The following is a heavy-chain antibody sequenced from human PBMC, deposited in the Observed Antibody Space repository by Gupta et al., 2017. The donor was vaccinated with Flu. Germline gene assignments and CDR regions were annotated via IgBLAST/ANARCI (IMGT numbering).Heavy chain of an antibody. CDR1: GFTFSGSA. CDR2: IRSNAYNYAT. Sequence: EVQLVESGGGLVQPGGSLKLSCGASGFTFSGSAVHWVRQASGKGLEWLGRIRSNAYNYATTYAASVKGRFTFSREDSKNTAYLHMSSLKAEDTAVYYCTNYHYDSDVYYYFANWGQGTVGTVSS. D-gene: IGHD3-22*01. J-gene: IGHJ4*02. CDR3: TNYHYDSDVYYYFAN. V-gene: IGHV3-73*02.